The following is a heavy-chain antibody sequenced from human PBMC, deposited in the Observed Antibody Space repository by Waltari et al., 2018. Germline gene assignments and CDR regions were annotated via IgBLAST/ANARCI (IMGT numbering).Heavy chain of an antibody. V-gene: IGHV3-53*01. J-gene: IGHJ4*02. CDR2: IYSGGST. Sequence: EVQLVESGGGLIQPGGSQRLSCAASGFTVSSNYMSWVRRAPGKGVEGVSVIYSGGSTYYADSVKGRFTISRDNSKNTLYLQMNSLRAEDTAVYYCAREEGGLYSYGTTYWGQGTLVTVSS. CDR3: AREEGGLYSYGTTY. D-gene: IGHD5-18*01. CDR1: GFTVSSNY.